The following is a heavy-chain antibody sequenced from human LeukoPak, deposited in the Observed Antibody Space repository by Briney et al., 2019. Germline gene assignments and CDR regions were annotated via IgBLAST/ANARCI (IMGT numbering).Heavy chain of an antibody. CDR3: AKDIDYSSSSGFDY. Sequence: GGSLRLSCITSGFTFDDYAMHWVRQAPGKGLEWVSRVSWNSGTIAYADSVKGRFTISRDNAKNSLYLQMNSLRAEDTALYYCAKDIDYSSSSGFDYWGQGTLVTVSS. D-gene: IGHD6-6*01. CDR1: GFTFDDYA. V-gene: IGHV3-9*01. CDR2: VSWNSGTI. J-gene: IGHJ4*02.